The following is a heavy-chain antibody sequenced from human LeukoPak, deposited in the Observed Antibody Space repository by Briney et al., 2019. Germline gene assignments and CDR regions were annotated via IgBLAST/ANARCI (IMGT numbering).Heavy chain of an antibody. V-gene: IGHV1-69*13. J-gene: IGHJ4*02. Sequence: ASVKVSCKASGGTFSSYAISWVRQAPGQRLEWMGGIIPIFGTANYAQKFQGRVTITADESTSTAYMELSSLRSEDTAVYYCAREGYSSSFPDYWGQGTLVTVSS. CDR3: AREGYSSSFPDY. D-gene: IGHD6-6*01. CDR2: IIPIFGTA. CDR1: GGTFSSYA.